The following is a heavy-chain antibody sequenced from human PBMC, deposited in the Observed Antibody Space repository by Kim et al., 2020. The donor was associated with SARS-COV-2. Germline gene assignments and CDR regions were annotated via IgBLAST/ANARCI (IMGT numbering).Heavy chain of an antibody. CDR3: ARRGVAVSGSFDY. D-gene: IGHD6-19*01. J-gene: IGHJ4*02. CDR1: GGSISSSNYY. CDR2: IYYSGTT. V-gene: IGHV4-39*01. Sequence: SETLSLTCTVSGGSISSSNYYWGWIRQSPGKGLEWIGSIYYSGTTYYNPSLKSRVTISVDTSKNQFSLKLTSVTAADTAVYYCARRGVAVSGSFDYWGQG.